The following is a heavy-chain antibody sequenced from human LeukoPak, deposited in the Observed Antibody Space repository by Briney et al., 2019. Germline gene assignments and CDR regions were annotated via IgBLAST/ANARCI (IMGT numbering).Heavy chain of an antibody. CDR1: VFTFSEYY. Sequence: GESLRLSCAASVFTFSEYYMSWIRQAPGKGLEWVADISSTADIVSYADFVLGRFTISRDNGDDSWPLQLNSLRAEDTAVYYCARETVAGTFDYWSQGTLVTVSS. CDR3: ARETVAGTFDY. V-gene: IGHV3-11*01. CDR2: ISSTADIV. J-gene: IGHJ4*02. D-gene: IGHD6-19*01.